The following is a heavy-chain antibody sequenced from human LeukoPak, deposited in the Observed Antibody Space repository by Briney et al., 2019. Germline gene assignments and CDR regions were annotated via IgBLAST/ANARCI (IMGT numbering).Heavy chain of an antibody. CDR3: ARAFRSWYSSTWYRGDWFDP. Sequence: ASVKVSCKASGYTFTSHDINWVRQATGQGLEWMGWMNPNSGNTGYAQKFQGRVTMTMNTSISTAYMELSSLTSDDTAVYYCARAFRSWYSSTWYRGDWFDPWGQGTLVTVSS. CDR2: MNPNSGNT. CDR1: GYTFTSHD. V-gene: IGHV1-8*01. D-gene: IGHD6-13*01. J-gene: IGHJ5*02.